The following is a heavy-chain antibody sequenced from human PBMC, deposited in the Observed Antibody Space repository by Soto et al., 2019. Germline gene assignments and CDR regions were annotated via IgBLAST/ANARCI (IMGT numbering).Heavy chain of an antibody. D-gene: IGHD6-6*01. J-gene: IGHJ4*02. V-gene: IGHV6-1*01. CDR2: TYYRSKWYT. CDR3: AKGYTSSFSYFDY. CDR1: GHSASSNSAA. Sequence: SQTLSLTCAISGHSASSNSAAWNWIRQSPSRGLEWLGRTYYRSKWYTDYAISVKGRITINPDTSKNQISLHLNSVTPDDAAVYYCAKGYTSSFSYFDYWGQGSLVTVSS.